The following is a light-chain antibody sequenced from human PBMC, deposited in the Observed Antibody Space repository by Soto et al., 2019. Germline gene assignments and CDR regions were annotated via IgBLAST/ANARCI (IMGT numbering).Light chain of an antibody. J-gene: IGKJ4*01. Sequence: EIVLTQSPGTLSLSPGERATLSCRASQSVSSSYLAWYQQKPGQAPRLLIYDASNRATGIPARFSGSGSGTDFTLTISSLEPEDFAVYYCQQRSNWAPVTFGGGTKVDI. CDR2: DAS. V-gene: IGKV3D-20*02. CDR3: QQRSNWAPVT. CDR1: QSVSSSY.